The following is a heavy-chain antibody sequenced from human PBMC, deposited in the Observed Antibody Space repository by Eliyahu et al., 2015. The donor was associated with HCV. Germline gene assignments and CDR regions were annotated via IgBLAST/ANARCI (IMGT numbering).Heavy chain of an antibody. CDR3: ARERSYYYDS. CDR2: INSDGSST. V-gene: IGHV3-74*01. D-gene: IGHD3-22*01. CDR1: GFIFSSYW. J-gene: IGHJ4*02. Sequence: EVQLVESGGGLVQPGGSLRLSCAASGFIFSSYWMHWVRQAPEKGLVWVSRINSDGSSTSYADSVKGRFTISRDNAKYTLYLQMNSLRAEDTAMYYCARERSYYYDSWGQGTLVTVSS.